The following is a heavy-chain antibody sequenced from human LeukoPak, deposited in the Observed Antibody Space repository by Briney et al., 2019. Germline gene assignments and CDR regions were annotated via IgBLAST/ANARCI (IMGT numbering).Heavy chain of an antibody. Sequence: GGSLRLSCAASGFTFSSYDMHWVRQATGKGLEWVSAIGTAGDTYYPGSVKGRFTISRENAKNSLYLQMNSLRAGDTAVYYCARASPLYDILTGYYQGGSLGAFDIWGQGTMVTVSS. CDR1: GFTFSSYD. V-gene: IGHV3-13*01. D-gene: IGHD3-9*01. CDR3: ARASPLYDILTGYYQGGSLGAFDI. J-gene: IGHJ3*02. CDR2: IGTAGDT.